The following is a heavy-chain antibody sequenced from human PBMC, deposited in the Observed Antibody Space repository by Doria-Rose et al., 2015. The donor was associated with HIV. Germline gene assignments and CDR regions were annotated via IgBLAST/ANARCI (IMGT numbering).Heavy chain of an antibody. D-gene: IGHD5-18*01. CDR1: GGSFSGYY. Sequence: QVQLQQWGAGLLKPSETLSLTCAVYGGSFSGYYWSWIRQPPGKGLEWIAEINHTGSINSNPSPKMRVTRSVDTSKNQFSLKLNSVAAADTAVYYCARVGNRAGYTYGYRPLFDYWGQGTLGTVSA. V-gene: IGHV4-34*01. CDR2: INHTGSI. J-gene: IGHJ4*02. CDR3: ARVGNRAGYTYGYRPLFDY.